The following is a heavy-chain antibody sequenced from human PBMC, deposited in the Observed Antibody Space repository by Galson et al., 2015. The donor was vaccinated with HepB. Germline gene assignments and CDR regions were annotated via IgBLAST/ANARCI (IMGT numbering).Heavy chain of an antibody. V-gene: IGHV3-7*03. CDR3: ARVLFIAAAYYFDY. J-gene: IGHJ4*02. D-gene: IGHD6-6*01. CDR2: VKQDGSEK. CDR1: GFTFSSYW. Sequence: SLRLSCAASGFTFSSYWMSWVRQAPGKGLEWVANVKQDGSEKYYVDSVKGRFTISRDNAKNSLYLQMNSLRAEDTAVYYCARVLFIAAAYYFDYWGQGTLVTVSS.